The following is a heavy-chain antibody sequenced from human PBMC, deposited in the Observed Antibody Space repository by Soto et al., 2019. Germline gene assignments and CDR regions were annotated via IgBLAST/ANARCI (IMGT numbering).Heavy chain of an antibody. CDR3: ARDHIAWSITGTTKEEHDAFDI. V-gene: IGHV3-33*01. Sequence: QVQLVESGGGVVQPGRSLRLSCAASGFTFSSYGMHWVRQAPGKGLEWVAVIWYDGRNKYYADSVKGRFTISRDNSKNALNLQMNSLRAEDTAVYYCARDHIAWSITGTTKEEHDAFDIWGQVTMVTVSS. CDR1: GFTFSSYG. J-gene: IGHJ3*02. D-gene: IGHD1-7*01. CDR2: IWYDGRNK.